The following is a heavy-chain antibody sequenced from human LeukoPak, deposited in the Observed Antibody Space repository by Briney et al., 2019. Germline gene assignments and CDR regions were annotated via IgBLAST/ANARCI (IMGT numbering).Heavy chain of an antibody. V-gene: IGHV3-7*01. CDR2: IRHDGGDK. Sequence: GGSLRLSCAASGFTFSSYWMSWVRQAPGKGLQWVANIRHDGGDKYYVDSARGRFTISRDNAKNSLYLQMDSLRAEDTAVYYCARAPMSPAPADYWGQGTLVAVSS. CDR1: GFTFSSYW. J-gene: IGHJ4*02. CDR3: ARAPMSPAPADY.